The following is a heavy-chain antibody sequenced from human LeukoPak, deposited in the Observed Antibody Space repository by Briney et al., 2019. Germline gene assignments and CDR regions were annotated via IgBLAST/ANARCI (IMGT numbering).Heavy chain of an antibody. CDR3: THYGGNLQYSY. J-gene: IGHJ4*02. CDR2: INPNSGGT. D-gene: IGHD4-17*01. Sequence: ASVKVSCKASGYTFTGYYMHWVRQAPGQGLEWMGWINPNSGGTNYAQEFQGRVTMTRDTSISTAYMELSRLRSDDTAVYYCTHYGGNLQYSYWGQGTLVTVSS. V-gene: IGHV1-2*02. CDR1: GYTFTGYY.